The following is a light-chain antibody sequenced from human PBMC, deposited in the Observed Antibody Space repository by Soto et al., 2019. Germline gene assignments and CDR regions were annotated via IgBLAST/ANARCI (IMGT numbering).Light chain of an antibody. J-gene: IGKJ5*01. CDR3: QQYNSYPIT. V-gene: IGKV1-16*02. Sequence: DIHMTQSPSSLSASVGDRVTITCRASQDISNHVAWFQQRPGKAPKSLIHAASNLYSGVPSKFSGSRSGTDFTLTISSLQPEDSATYYCQQYNSYPITFGQGTRLESK. CDR2: AAS. CDR1: QDISNH.